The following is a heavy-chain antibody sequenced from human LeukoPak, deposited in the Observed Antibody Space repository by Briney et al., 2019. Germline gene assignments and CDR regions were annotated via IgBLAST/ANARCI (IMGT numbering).Heavy chain of an antibody. CDR1: GYSFTGYY. J-gene: IGHJ6*02. V-gene: IGHV1-2*02. D-gene: IGHD4-23*01. CDR3: ARERTTVVTLDYYYGMDV. Sequence: ASVKVSCKASGYSFTGYYIHWVRQAPGQGLEWMGWINPNSGGTKYAQKFQGRLTMTRDTSISTANMELSRLRSDDTAVHYCARERTTVVTLDYYYGMDVWGQGTTVTVSS. CDR2: INPNSGGT.